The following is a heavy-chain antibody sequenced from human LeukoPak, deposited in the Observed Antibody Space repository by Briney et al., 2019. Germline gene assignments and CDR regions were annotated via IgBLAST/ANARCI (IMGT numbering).Heavy chain of an antibody. D-gene: IGHD3-22*01. V-gene: IGHV4-59*01. CDR1: GGSISSYY. J-gene: IGHJ4*02. Sequence: NPSETLSLTCTVSGGSISSYYWSWIRQPPGKGLEWIGNIYDSGSTNYNPSLKSRVTISVDTSKNQCSLKSSSVTAADTAVYYCARQSISGSSLSYFDYWGQGTLVNVSS. CDR2: IYDSGST. CDR3: ARQSISGSSLSYFDY.